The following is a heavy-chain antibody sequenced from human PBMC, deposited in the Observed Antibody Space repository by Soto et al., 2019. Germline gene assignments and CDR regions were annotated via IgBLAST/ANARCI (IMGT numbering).Heavy chain of an antibody. D-gene: IGHD3-3*01. CDR3: AKAWSGYYTHFES. Sequence: EVQLAESGGGLVQPGESLTLSCAASGFTVSANYMSWVRQAPGKGLEWVSTIYGAGTTYYADSVRGRFTISRDSSNNILYLQVNSARAEDTAVYYCAKAWSGYYTHFESWGQGVLVTVSS. V-gene: IGHV3-66*01. CDR1: GFTVSANY. CDR2: IYGAGTT. J-gene: IGHJ4*02.